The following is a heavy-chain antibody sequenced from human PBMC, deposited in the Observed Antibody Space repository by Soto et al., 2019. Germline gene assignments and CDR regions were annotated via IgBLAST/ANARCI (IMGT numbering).Heavy chain of an antibody. CDR2: IYYSGST. V-gene: IGHV4-59*08. CDR1: GGSISSYY. CDR3: ACIFSGGSSYGFYYYGMDV. Sequence: SETLSLTCTVSGGSISSYYWSWIRQPPGKGLEWIGYIYYSGSTNYNPSLKSRVTISVDTSKNQFSLKLSSVTAADTAVYYCACIFSGGSSYGFYYYGMDVWGPGTTVTVSS. D-gene: IGHD5-18*01. J-gene: IGHJ6*02.